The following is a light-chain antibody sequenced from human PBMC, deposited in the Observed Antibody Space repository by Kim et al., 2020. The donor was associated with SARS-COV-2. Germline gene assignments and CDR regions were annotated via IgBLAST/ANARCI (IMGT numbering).Light chain of an antibody. CDR1: QTINSD. V-gene: IGKV3-15*01. CDR2: DAS. Sequence: EIVMTQSPATLSVSPGETATLSCRASQTINSDLAWYQQKPGQAPRLLIYDASTRAADFPARFSGGGSATEFTLTITSLQSEDFGIYYCQHYNTWPRTFGQGTKLEMK. CDR3: QHYNTWPRT. J-gene: IGKJ2*01.